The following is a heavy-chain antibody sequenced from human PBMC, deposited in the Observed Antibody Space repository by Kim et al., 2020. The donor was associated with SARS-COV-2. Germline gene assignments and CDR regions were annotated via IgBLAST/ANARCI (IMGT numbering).Heavy chain of an antibody. CDR1: GFTFSSYA. CDR3: ARDRGLGGGMGV. V-gene: IGHV3-33*01. CDR2: IWYDGSNT. J-gene: IGHJ6*02. D-gene: IGHD4-17*01. Sequence: GGSLRLSCAASGFTFSSYAMNWVRQAPGKGLEWVAAIWYDGSNTYYADSVKGRFTISRDNSKNTLYLQMNSLRAEDTAVYYCARDRGLGGGMGVCGHGST.